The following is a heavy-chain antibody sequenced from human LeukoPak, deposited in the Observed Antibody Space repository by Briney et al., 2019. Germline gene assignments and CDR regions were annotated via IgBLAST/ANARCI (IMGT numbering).Heavy chain of an antibody. V-gene: IGHV3-23*01. CDR3: ARDWGQQLHNWFDP. CDR2: ISNSGGGT. D-gene: IGHD6-13*01. CDR1: GFTFSSYA. Sequence: GGSLRLSCAASGFTFSSYAMSWVRQAPGKGLEWVSGISNSGGGTYYENSVKGRFTISRDNSKNTLYLQMNSLRAEDTAVYYCARDWGQQLHNWFDPWGQGTLVTVSS. J-gene: IGHJ5*02.